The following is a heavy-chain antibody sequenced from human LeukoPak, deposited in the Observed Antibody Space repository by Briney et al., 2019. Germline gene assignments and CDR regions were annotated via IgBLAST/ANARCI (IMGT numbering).Heavy chain of an antibody. V-gene: IGHV4-34*01. J-gene: IGHJ5*02. CDR2: INHSGST. D-gene: IGHD6-19*01. CDR3: AKDQGYSSGWYP. Sequence: SETLSLTCAVYGGSFSGYYWSWIRQPPGKGLEWIGEINHSGSTNYNPSLKSRVTISVDTSKNQFSLKLSSVTAADTAVYYCAKDQGYSSGWYPWGQGTLATVSS. CDR1: GGSFSGYY.